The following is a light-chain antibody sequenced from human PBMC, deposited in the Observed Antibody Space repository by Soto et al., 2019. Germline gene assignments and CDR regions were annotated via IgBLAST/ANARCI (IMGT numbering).Light chain of an antibody. CDR3: SSYTSSSTSV. CDR2: DVS. J-gene: IGLJ1*01. V-gene: IGLV2-14*01. Sequence: QSALTQPASVSGSPGQSITISCTGTSSDVGGYNYVSWYQQHPGKAPKLMIYDVSNRPSGVSNRFSGSKSGNTASLTISLLQAEDEADYYCSSYTSSSTSVFGTGTKVTVL. CDR1: SSDVGGYNY.